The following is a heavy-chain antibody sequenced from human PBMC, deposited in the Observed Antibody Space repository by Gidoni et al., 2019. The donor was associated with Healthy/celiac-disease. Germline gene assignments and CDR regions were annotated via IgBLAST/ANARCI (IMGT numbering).Heavy chain of an antibody. Sequence: QVQLQQWGAGLLKPSETLSLTCAVYGGSFSGYYWSWIRQPPGKGLEWIGEINHSGSTNYNPSLKSRVTISVDTSKNQFSLKLSSVTAADTAVYYCARVRRRLELRDWYFDLWGRGTLVTVSS. J-gene: IGHJ2*01. D-gene: IGHD1-7*01. CDR2: INHSGST. CDR3: ARVRRRLELRDWYFDL. V-gene: IGHV4-34*01. CDR1: GGSFSGYY.